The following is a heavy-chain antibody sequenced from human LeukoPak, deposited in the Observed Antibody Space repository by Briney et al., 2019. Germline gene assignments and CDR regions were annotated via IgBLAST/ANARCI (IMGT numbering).Heavy chain of an antibody. V-gene: IGHV3-23*01. D-gene: IGHD3-10*01. CDR1: GFTFSSYG. J-gene: IGHJ4*02. Sequence: GGSLRLSCAASGFTFSSYGMSWVRQAPGKGLEWVSAISTGGGSTYYADSVKGRFTISRDNSKNTLSLQMNSLRAEDTAVYYCAKDVAYGSGIYYFDYWGQGTLVTVSS. CDR2: ISTGGGST. CDR3: AKDVAYGSGIYYFDY.